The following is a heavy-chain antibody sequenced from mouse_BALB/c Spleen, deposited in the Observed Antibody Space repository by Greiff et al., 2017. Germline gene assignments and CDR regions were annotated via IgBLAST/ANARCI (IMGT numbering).Heavy chain of an antibody. V-gene: IGHV14-3*02. J-gene: IGHJ4*01. D-gene: IGHD1-1*01. CDR1: GFNIKDTY. Sequence: EVQLQQSGAELVKPGASVKLSCTASGFNIKDTYMHWVKQRPEQGLEWIGRIDPANGNTKYDPKFQGMATITADTSSNTAYLQLSSLTSEDTAVYYCARGTTRVVDAMDYWGQGTSVTVSS. CDR3: ARGTTRVVDAMDY. CDR2: IDPANGNT.